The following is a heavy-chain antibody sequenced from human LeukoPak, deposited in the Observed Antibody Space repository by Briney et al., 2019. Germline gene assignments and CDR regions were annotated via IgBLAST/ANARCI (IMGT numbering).Heavy chain of an antibody. Sequence: GGSLRLSCVASGFKFSHYSMNWVRQAPGKGLEWISYISSSSSTIYDADSVKGRFTISRDNAKNSLYLQMNSLRAEDTAVYYCASIYLIVGATTFDYWGQGTLVTVSS. J-gene: IGHJ4*02. CDR2: ISSSSSTI. D-gene: IGHD1-26*01. CDR3: ASIYLIVGATTFDY. V-gene: IGHV3-48*01. CDR1: GFKFSHYS.